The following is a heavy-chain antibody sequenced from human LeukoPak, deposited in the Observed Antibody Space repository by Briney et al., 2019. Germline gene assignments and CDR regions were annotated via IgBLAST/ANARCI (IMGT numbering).Heavy chain of an antibody. V-gene: IGHV3-23*01. CDR1: GFTLSSYE. Sequence: GGSLRLSCTASGFTLSSYEMSWIRQAPGKGLEWVSSIDYSGDSTYYADSVKGRFTISRDNSKNTLYLQMNSLRAEDTAVYYCARRAGAYSHPYDYWGQGTLVTVSS. D-gene: IGHD4/OR15-4a*01. CDR2: IDYSGDST. J-gene: IGHJ4*02. CDR3: ARRAGAYSHPYDY.